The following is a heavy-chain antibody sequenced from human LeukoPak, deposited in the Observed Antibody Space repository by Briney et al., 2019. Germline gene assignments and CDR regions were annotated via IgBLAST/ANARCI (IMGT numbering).Heavy chain of an antibody. V-gene: IGHV3-11*04. D-gene: IGHD3-22*01. J-gene: IGHJ4*02. CDR1: GFTFSDYY. CDR3: ARVVGYYYDSSGYPTYFDY. Sequence: GGSLRLSCAASGFTFSDYYMSWIRQAPGKGLEWVSYISSSGSTIYYADSVKGRFTISRDNAKNSLYLQMNSLRAEDTAVYYCARVVGYYYDSSGYPTYFDYWGQGTLVTVSS. CDR2: ISSSGSTI.